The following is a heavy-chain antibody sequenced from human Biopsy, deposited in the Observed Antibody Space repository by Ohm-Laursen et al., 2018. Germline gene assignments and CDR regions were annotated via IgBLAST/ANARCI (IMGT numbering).Heavy chain of an antibody. CDR2: IFNSANT. CDR3: ARGDYFDSNGYFWFDP. CDR1: GGSISSGGSY. V-gene: IGHV4-31*01. Sequence: TLSLTCIVSGGSISSGGSYWSWIRQRPGKGLEWTGYIFNSANTYYNPSLKNLITISGDTSKNQFSLKLNSVTAADTAVYYCARGDYFDSNGYFWFDPWGQGTLVTVSS. D-gene: IGHD3-22*01. J-gene: IGHJ5*02.